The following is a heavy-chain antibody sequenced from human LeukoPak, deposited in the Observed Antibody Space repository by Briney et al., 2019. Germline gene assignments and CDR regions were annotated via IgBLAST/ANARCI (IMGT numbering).Heavy chain of an antibody. D-gene: IGHD2-8*01. V-gene: IGHV3-48*03. CDR1: RFTFSSYE. Sequence: GGSLRLSCAASRFTFSSYEMNWVRQAPGKGLEWVSYISGSGIKHYADSVKGRFTISRDNAKNSLYLQMSSLRVEDTAVYYCAREDTGVAFDIWGRGTTVTV. CDR3: AREDTGVAFDI. CDR2: ISGSGIK. J-gene: IGHJ3*02.